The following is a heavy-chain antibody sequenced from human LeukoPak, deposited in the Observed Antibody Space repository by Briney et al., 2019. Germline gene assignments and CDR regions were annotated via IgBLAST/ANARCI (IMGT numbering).Heavy chain of an antibody. CDR1: GFTFSSYA. V-gene: IGHV3-64*01. D-gene: IGHD5-12*01. J-gene: IGHJ5*02. Sequence: GGSLRLSCAASGFTFSSYAMHWVRQAPGKGLEYVSAISSNGGSTYYANSVKGRFTISRDNSKNTLYLQMGSLRAEDMAVYYCAKDRRTRLSWGQGTLVTVSS. CDR2: ISSNGGST. CDR3: AKDRRTRLS.